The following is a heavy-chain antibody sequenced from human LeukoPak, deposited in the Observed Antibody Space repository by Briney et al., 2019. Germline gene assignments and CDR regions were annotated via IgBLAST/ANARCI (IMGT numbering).Heavy chain of an antibody. V-gene: IGHV1-69*06. CDR1: GGTFSSYA. CDR2: IIPIFGTA. Sequence: GASVKVSCKASGGTFSSYAISWVRQAPGQGLEWMGGIIPIFGTANYAQKFQGRVTITADKSTSTAYMELSSLRSEDTAVYYCAREGNYYDSRGYPTPWYFDYWGQGTLVTVSS. D-gene: IGHD3-22*01. J-gene: IGHJ4*02. CDR3: AREGNYYDSRGYPTPWYFDY.